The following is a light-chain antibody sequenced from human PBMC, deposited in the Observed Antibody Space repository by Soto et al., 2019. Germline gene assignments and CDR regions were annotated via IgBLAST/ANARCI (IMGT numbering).Light chain of an antibody. V-gene: IGKV2-30*01. CDR3: MEGTHSWT. CDR1: QSLVYSDGNTY. J-gene: IGKJ1*01. Sequence: DVVMTQSPLSLPVTLGQPASISCRSSQSLVYSDGNTYLNWFQQRPGKSPMRLIYQVSNRDSVVPSRFSGSGSRTDLTMQISRVEAEDVGVYYCMEGTHSWTFGHGTKVEI. CDR2: QVS.